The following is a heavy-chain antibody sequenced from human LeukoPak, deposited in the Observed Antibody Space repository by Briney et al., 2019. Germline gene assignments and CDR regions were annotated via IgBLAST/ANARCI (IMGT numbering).Heavy chain of an antibody. CDR1: RYTFTAHY. CDR3: ARGMGGYSYFYYNMDL. Sequence: ASVKVSCKASRYTFTAHYVHWVRQAPGQGLEWMGWINPSSGDAKYAQKFRGWVTITRDTSISTAYMELSRLRSDDTAIYYCARGMGGYSYFYYNMDLWGQGTAVTVSS. CDR2: INPSSGDA. D-gene: IGHD2-15*01. J-gene: IGHJ6*02. V-gene: IGHV1-2*04.